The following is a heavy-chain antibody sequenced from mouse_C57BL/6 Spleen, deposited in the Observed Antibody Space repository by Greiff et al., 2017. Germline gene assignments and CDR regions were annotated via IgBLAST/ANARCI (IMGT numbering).Heavy chain of an antibody. CDR1: GYTFTDYY. J-gene: IGHJ3*01. Sequence: VQLQQSGPELVKPGASVKISCKASGYTFTDYYMNWVKQSHGKSLEWIGDINPNNGGTSYNQKFKGKATLTVDKSSSTAYMALRSLTSEDSAVYYCARGDFDYYGPFAYWGQGTLVTVSA. CDR3: ARGDFDYYGPFAY. D-gene: IGHD1-2*01. CDR2: INPNNGGT. V-gene: IGHV1-26*01.